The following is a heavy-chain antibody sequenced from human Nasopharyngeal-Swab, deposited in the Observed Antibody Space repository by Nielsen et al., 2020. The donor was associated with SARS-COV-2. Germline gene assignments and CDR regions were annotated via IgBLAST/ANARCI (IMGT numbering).Heavy chain of an antibody. D-gene: IGHD3-22*01. CDR3: ARDYYDSSGYYGGFDP. Sequence: WIRQPPGKGLEWIGYIYCSGSTYYNPSLKSRVTISVDTSKNQFSLKLSSVTAADTAVYYCARDYYDSSGYYGGFDPWGQGTLVTVSS. J-gene: IGHJ5*02. V-gene: IGHV4-30-4*01. CDR2: IYCSGST.